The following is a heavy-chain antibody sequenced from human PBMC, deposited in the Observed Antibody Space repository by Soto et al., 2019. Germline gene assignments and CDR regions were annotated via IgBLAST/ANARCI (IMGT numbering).Heavy chain of an antibody. J-gene: IGHJ5*02. CDR3: ARRVTGYCSGGSCYGWFDP. D-gene: IGHD2-15*01. CDR1: GFTFSSYW. Sequence: GGSLRLSCAASGFTFSSYWMSWVRQAPGKGLGWVANIKQDGSEKYYVDSVKGRFTISRDNAKNSLYLQMNSLRAEDTAVYYCARRVTGYCSGGSCYGWFDPWGQGTLVTVSS. CDR2: IKQDGSEK. V-gene: IGHV3-7*01.